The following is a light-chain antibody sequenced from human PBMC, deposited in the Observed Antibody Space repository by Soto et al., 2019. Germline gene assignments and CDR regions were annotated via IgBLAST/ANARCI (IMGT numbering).Light chain of an antibody. Sequence: QSVLTQPPSASGSPGQSVTISCTGTSSDVGAYKYVSWYQQYPGKARKLMIYEVSKRPSGVPDRFSGSKSGNTASLTVSGLQAEDEADYYCTSYVGSDIWVFGGGTKLTVL. V-gene: IGLV2-8*01. CDR2: EVS. J-gene: IGLJ3*02. CDR1: SSDVGAYKY. CDR3: TSYVGSDIWV.